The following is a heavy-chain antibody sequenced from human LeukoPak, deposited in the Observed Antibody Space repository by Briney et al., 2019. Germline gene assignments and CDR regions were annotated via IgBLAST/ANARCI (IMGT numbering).Heavy chain of an antibody. J-gene: IGHJ3*02. D-gene: IGHD1-7*01. CDR1: GFTFSNYG. Sequence: GGSLRLSCAASGFTFSNYGMDWVRQAPGKGLEWVAFIRYDGTVQYYADSVKGRFTISRDNSKNTLYMQVNSLRAEDTAVYYCARGNSNGFDIWGQGTMVTVSS. CDR2: IRYDGTVQ. CDR3: ARGNSNGFDI. V-gene: IGHV3-30*02.